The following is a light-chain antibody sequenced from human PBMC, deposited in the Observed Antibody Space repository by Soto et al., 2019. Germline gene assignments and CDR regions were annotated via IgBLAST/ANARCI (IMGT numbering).Light chain of an antibody. V-gene: IGKV1-39*01. CDR3: QQRYSTTWT. Sequence: DIQMTQSPSSLSASVGPRVTITCLAIQSISSYLNWYQQKPGKAPKILIYAASSLQSGVPSRFSASASGTDVTLTISSLQKEDCATYYCQQRYSTTWTFCQGTKVDIK. J-gene: IGKJ1*01. CDR2: AAS. CDR1: QSISSY.